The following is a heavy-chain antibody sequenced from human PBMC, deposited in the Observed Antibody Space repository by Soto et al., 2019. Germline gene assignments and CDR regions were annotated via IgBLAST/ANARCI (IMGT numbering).Heavy chain of an antibody. V-gene: IGHV4-59*08. CDR2: IYYSGST. J-gene: IGHJ6*03. D-gene: IGHD4-17*01. CDR1: GGSISSYY. Sequence: SETLSLTCTVSGGSISSYYWSWIRQPPGKGLEWIGYIYYSGSTNYNPSLKSRVTISVDTSKNQFSLKLSSVTAADTAVYYCARHTEYYYYYMDVWGKGTTVTVSS. CDR3: ARHTEYYYYYMDV.